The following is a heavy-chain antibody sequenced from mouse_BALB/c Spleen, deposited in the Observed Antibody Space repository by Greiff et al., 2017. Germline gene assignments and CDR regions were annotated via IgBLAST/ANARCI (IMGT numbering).Heavy chain of an antibody. V-gene: IGHV1-14*01. CDR3: ARSLNAPAMDY. CDR1: GYTFTSYV. CDR2: INPYNDGT. Sequence: EVQRVESGPELVKPGASVKMSCKASGYTFTSYVMHWVKQKPGQGLEWIGYINPYNDGTKYNEKFKGKATLTSDKSSSTAYMELSSLTSEDSAVYYCARSLNAPAMDYWGQGTSVTVSS. J-gene: IGHJ4*01.